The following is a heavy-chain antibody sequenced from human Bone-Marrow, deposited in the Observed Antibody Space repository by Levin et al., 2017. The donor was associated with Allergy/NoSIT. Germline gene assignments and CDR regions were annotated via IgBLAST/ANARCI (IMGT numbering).Heavy chain of an antibody. CDR3: TRIAVTGDY. J-gene: IGHJ4*02. Sequence: KVSCKTSGYTFTNHWIGWVRQVPGKGLEWMGIIYPPDSDARYSPSFQGQVTISVDKSTSTTYLQWNSLKTSDTAMYYCTRIAVTGDYWGQGTLVTVSS. CDR2: IYPPDSDA. CDR1: GYTFTNHW. D-gene: IGHD6-19*01. V-gene: IGHV5-51*01.